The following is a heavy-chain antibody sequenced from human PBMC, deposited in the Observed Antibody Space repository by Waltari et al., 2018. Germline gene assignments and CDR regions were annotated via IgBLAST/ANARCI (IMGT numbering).Heavy chain of an antibody. Sequence: QLQLQESGPGLVKPSETLSLTCTVSGGSISSSSYYWGWIRQPPGKGLEWIGSIYYSGSTYYNPSLKSRVTISVDTSKNQFSLKLSSVTAADTAVYYCARPSGDLLWFGERVLDVWGQGTTVTVSS. CDR2: IYYSGST. D-gene: IGHD3-10*01. V-gene: IGHV4-39*01. J-gene: IGHJ6*02. CDR3: ARPSGDLLWFGERVLDV. CDR1: GGSISSSSYY.